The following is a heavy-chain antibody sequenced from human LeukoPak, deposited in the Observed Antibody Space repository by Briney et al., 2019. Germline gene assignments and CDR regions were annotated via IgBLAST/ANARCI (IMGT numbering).Heavy chain of an antibody. V-gene: IGHV3-7*01. CDR3: TRLQIAVAGPNWFDP. J-gene: IGHJ5*02. D-gene: IGHD6-19*01. Sequence: GGSLRLSCAASKFTFSSYWMSWVRQAPGKGLEWVANIKQDGSVQFYMDSLKGRFSVSRDNAKNSLYLQMDGLRVEDTAVYYCTRLQIAVAGPNWFDPWGQGTLVTVSS. CDR1: KFTFSSYW. CDR2: IKQDGSVQ.